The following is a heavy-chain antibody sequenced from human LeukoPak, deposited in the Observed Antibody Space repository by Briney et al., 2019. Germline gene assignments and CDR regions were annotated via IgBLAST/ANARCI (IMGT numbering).Heavy chain of an antibody. V-gene: IGHV1-2*02. CDR1: GYTFTGYY. J-gene: IGHJ4*02. Sequence: ASVKVSCKASGYTFTGYYMHWVRQAPGQGLEWMGWINPNSGGTNYAQKFQGRVTMTRDTSISTAYMELSRLRSDDTAVYYCARGLTYYDFWCGYSTYYFDYWGQGTLVTVSS. CDR3: ARGLTYYDFWCGYSTYYFDY. CDR2: INPNSGGT. D-gene: IGHD3-3*01.